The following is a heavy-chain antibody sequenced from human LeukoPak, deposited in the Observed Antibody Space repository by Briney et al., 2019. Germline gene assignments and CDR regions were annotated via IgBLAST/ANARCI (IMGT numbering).Heavy chain of an antibody. CDR3: AKARIIGVGWAQFDS. CDR2: ISGSGGST. D-gene: IGHD2-21*01. J-gene: IGHJ4*02. CDR1: GFTFSSYA. Sequence: PTGGSLRLSCAASGFTFSSYAMSWVRQAPGKGLEWVSAISGSGGSTYYADSVKGRFTISRDNSKNTLYLQMNSLRAEDTAVYYCAKARIIGVGWAQFDSWGQGSLVTVSS. V-gene: IGHV3-23*01.